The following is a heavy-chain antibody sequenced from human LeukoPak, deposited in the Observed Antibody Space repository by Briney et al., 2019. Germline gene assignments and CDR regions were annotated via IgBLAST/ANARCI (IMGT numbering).Heavy chain of an antibody. CDR3: ARAYDYVWGSYRANDY. V-gene: IGHV3-7*01. Sequence: GGSLRLSCAASGFTFSSYWMSWVRPAPGKGLEWAANIKQDGSEKYYVDSVKGRFTISRDNAKNSLYLQMNSLRAEDTAVYYCARAYDYVWGSYRANDYWGQGTLVTVSS. J-gene: IGHJ4*02. CDR1: GFTFSSYW. CDR2: IKQDGSEK. D-gene: IGHD3-16*02.